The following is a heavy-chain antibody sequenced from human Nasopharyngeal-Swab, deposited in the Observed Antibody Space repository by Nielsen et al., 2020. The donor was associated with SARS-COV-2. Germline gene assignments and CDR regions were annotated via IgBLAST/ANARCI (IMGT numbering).Heavy chain of an antibody. D-gene: IGHD1-26*01. CDR3: ARDLWAVGATSN. CDR2: INPSGGST. Sequence: ASVKVSCKASGGTFSSYAISWVRQAPGQGLEWMGIINPSGGSTSYAQKFQGRVTMTRDTSTSTVYMELSSLRSEDTAVYYCARDLWAVGATSNWGQGTLVTVSP. J-gene: IGHJ4*02. CDR1: GGTFSSYA. V-gene: IGHV1-46*01.